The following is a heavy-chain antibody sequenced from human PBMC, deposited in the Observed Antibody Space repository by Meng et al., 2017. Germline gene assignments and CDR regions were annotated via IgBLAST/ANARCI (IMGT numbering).Heavy chain of an antibody. CDR1: GGTFSSYA. Sequence: QVRLVESGAEVKKPGSSVKVSCKASGGTFSSYAISWVRQAPGQGLEWMGGIITIFGTANYAQKFQGRVTITADKSTSTAYMELSSLRSEDTAVYYCARVDRNDDADFDYWGQGTLVTVSS. D-gene: IGHD1-1*01. V-gene: IGHV1-69*06. CDR3: ARVDRNDDADFDY. CDR2: IITIFGTA. J-gene: IGHJ4*02.